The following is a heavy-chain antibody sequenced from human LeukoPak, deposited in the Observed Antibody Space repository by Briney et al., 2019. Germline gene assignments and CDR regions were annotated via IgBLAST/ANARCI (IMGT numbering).Heavy chain of an antibody. Sequence: PGGSLRLSCAASGLTISSSGMSWVRQAPGKGLEWVSAISGSGDRIHYADSVRGRFTISRDTSKDTLYLQMNSLRDDDTAVYYCARDGFNDRSGDNDGFDMWGQGTMVTVSS. J-gene: IGHJ3*02. CDR3: ARDGFNDRSGDNDGFDM. CDR2: ISGSGDRI. CDR1: GLTISSSG. V-gene: IGHV3-23*01. D-gene: IGHD1-1*01.